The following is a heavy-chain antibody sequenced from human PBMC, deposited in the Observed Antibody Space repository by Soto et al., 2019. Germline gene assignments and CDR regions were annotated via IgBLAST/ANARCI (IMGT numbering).Heavy chain of an antibody. V-gene: IGHV3-49*03. CDR2: IRSNTGGGTT. Sequence: QLGGPLRLSCTASGFTFDDYAMSWFRQAPGKGLEWVGLIRSNTGGGTTEYAASVKGRFTISRDDSKSIAYLQMNSLETEDTAVYYCTRDVRVGVIMDRFEYWGQGTLVTVSS. D-gene: IGHD3-10*01. CDR3: TRDVRVGVIMDRFEY. J-gene: IGHJ4*02. CDR1: GFTFDDYA.